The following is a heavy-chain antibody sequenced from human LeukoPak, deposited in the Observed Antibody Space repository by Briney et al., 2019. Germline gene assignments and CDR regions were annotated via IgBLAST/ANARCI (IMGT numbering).Heavy chain of an antibody. D-gene: IGHD6-13*01. J-gene: IGHJ3*02. CDR3: AKVSSKYSSSWYFAFDI. V-gene: IGHV3-23*01. CDR1: GFTFSSYA. Sequence: GGSLRLSCAASGFTFSSYAMSWVRQAPGKGLEWVSAISGSGGSTYYADSVKGRFTISRDNSKNTLYLQMNSLRAEDTAVYYCAKVSSKYSSSWYFAFDIWGQGTMVTVSS. CDR2: ISGSGGST.